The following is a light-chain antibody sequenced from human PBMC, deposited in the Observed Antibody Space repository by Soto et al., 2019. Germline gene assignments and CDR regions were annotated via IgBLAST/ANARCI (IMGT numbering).Light chain of an antibody. Sequence: QSALTQPASVSGSPGQSITISCTGTSTDIGAYNHVSWYQQHPGKAPQLIIFEVSNRPSGLSNRFSGSKSANTASLTISGLQTEYEADYYCCSYTTRSTLVFGTGTKLTVL. CDR2: EVS. CDR3: CSYTTRSTLV. CDR1: STDIGAYNH. J-gene: IGLJ1*01. V-gene: IGLV2-14*01.